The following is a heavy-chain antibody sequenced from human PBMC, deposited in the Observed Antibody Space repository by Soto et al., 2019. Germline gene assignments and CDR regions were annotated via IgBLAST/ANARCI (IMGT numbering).Heavy chain of an antibody. CDR3: ARDANRWYEGLGFEH. J-gene: IGHJ4*02. CDR1: GYTFNTYV. V-gene: IGHV1-18*01. Sequence: GASVKVSCKAFGYTFNTYVITWVRQAPGQGLEWMGWVSGYNGNTHYAQKFQDRVTMTTDTSTSTVYMELRTLKSDDTAVYYCARDANRWYEGLGFEHWGQGTLVTVSS. D-gene: IGHD6-13*01. CDR2: VSGYNGNT.